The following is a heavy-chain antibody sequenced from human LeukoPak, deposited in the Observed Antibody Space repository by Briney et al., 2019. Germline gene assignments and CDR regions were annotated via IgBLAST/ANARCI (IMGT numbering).Heavy chain of an antibody. J-gene: IGHJ4*02. D-gene: IGHD2-15*01. V-gene: IGHV3-74*01. CDR1: GLTLSDSW. Sequence: GGSLRLSCSASGLTLSDSWLHWGRQGPGKGLMWVSRINGDGSSIGYAESVKGRFTISRTNATNTLYLPVNSLRAQEPPVFDVVREVVRCRGVSCYRSTFDYRGRGILVGVSS. CDR3: VREVVRCRGVSCYRSTFDY. CDR2: INGDGSSI.